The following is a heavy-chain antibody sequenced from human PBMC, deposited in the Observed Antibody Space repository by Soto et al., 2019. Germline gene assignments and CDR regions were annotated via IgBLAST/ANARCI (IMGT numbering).Heavy chain of an antibody. CDR2: ISGSGGTT. Sequence: GESLKISCAASGFTFSSYAMTWVRQAPGKRLEWVSGISGSGGTTSYTDSVKGRFTISRDNSKKTLFLEMKSLGVEDTAVYFCARDVWETTSRYYSLDLWGLGTTVTVSS. V-gene: IGHV3-23*01. J-gene: IGHJ6*02. D-gene: IGHD1-26*01. CDR1: GFTFSSYA. CDR3: ARDVWETTSRYYSLDL.